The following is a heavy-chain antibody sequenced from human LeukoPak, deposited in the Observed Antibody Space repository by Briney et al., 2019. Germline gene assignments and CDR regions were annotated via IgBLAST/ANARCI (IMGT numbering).Heavy chain of an antibody. CDR2: ISSDGSTT. V-gene: IGHV3-74*01. J-gene: IGHJ3*02. Sequence: GALRLSCAASGTIFSGYWMHWVRQAPGKGLVWVSCISSDGSTTRYADSVTGRFTISRDKAKNTVYVQMNSLRDEDTAVYYCARDTRNAFDIWGQGTMVTVSS. CDR3: ARDTRNAFDI. CDR1: GTIFSGYW.